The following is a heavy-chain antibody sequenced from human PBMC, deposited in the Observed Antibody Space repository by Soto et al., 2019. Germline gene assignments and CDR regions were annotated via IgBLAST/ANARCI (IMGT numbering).Heavy chain of an antibody. V-gene: IGHV4-59*01. D-gene: IGHD3-9*01. CDR1: GGSISSYY. CDR2: IYYMGST. CDR3: ARGRPYYDILTGYYTLDY. Sequence: QVQLQESGPGLVKPSETLSLTCTVSGGSISSYYWSWIRQPPGKGLEWVGYIYYMGSTNYNPSLKSRVTISVDTSKNQFSLNLSSVTAADTAVYYCARGRPYYDILTGYYTLDYWGQGTLVTVSS. J-gene: IGHJ4*02.